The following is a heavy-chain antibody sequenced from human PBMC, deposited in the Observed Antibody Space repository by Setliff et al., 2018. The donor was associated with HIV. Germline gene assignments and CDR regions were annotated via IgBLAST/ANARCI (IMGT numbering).Heavy chain of an antibody. Sequence: SETLSLTCIVSGGSIGSDSYYWGWIRQPPGKGLEWIGSLFYSGITNYNVSLKSRVTISVDTSKNQFSLKLRSVTAADTAVYYCAGADYSDTSGYYSNFDYWGQGTLVTVSS. V-gene: IGHV4-39*07. D-gene: IGHD3-22*01. CDR2: LFYSGIT. CDR3: AGADYSDTSGYYSNFDY. CDR1: GGSIGSDSYY. J-gene: IGHJ4*02.